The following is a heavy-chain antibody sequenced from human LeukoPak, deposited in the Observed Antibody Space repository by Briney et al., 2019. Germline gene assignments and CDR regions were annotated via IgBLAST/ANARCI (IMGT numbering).Heavy chain of an antibody. J-gene: IGHJ4*02. V-gene: IGHV3-23*01. CDR1: GFTFSSYA. Sequence: GGSLRLSCAASGFTFSSYAMSWVRQAPGKGPEGVSAISGGGDTTYYADSVKGRFTISRDNSKNTLCLQMNSLRSEDTAVYYCGKGRSMLGELSGDYWGQGTLVTVSS. D-gene: IGHD3-10*02. CDR3: GKGRSMLGELSGDY. CDR2: ISGGGDTT.